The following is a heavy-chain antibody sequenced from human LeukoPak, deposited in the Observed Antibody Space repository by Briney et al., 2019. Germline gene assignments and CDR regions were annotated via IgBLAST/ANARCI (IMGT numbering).Heavy chain of an antibody. Sequence: SETLSLTCTVSGGSISSGSYYWSWIRQPAGKGLEWIGRIYTSGSTNYNPSLKSRVTISVDTSKNQFSLKLSSVTAADTAVYYCARARGRTVFDIWGQGTMVTVSS. J-gene: IGHJ3*02. CDR1: GGSISSGSYY. CDR3: ARARGRTVFDI. V-gene: IGHV4-61*02. CDR2: IYTSGST. D-gene: IGHD3/OR15-3a*01.